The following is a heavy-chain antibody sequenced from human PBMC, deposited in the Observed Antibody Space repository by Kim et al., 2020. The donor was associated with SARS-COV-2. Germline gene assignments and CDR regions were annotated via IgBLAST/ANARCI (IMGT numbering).Heavy chain of an antibody. J-gene: IGHJ3*02. CDR2: ISSSSSYT. CDR1: GFTFSDYY. CDR3: ARDPFYYDSEGGGGSYAFDI. V-gene: IGHV3-11*06. D-gene: IGHD3-22*01. Sequence: GGSLRLSCAASGFTFSDYYMSWIRQAPGKGLEWVSYISSSSSYTNYADSVKGRFTISRDNAKNSLYLQMNSLRADDTAVYYCARDPFYYDSEGGGGSYAFDIWGQGTMVTVSS.